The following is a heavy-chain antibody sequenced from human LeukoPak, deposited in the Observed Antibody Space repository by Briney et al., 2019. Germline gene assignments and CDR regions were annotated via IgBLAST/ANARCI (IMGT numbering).Heavy chain of an antibody. Sequence: PSETLSPTCTVSGGSISSGSYYWTWIRQPAGKGLEWIGHIYTTGTTNYNPSLKSRVTMSVDTSKNHFSLILSSVTAADTAVYYCASSLRYYGYYWFDPWGQGTLVTVSS. D-gene: IGHD3-10*01. V-gene: IGHV4-61*09. CDR3: ASSLRYYGYYWFDP. CDR1: GGSISSGSYY. CDR2: IYTTGTT. J-gene: IGHJ5*02.